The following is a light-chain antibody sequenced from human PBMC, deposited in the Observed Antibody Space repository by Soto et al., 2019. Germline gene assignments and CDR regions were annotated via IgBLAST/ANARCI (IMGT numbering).Light chain of an antibody. V-gene: IGLV1-40*01. J-gene: IGLJ3*02. Sequence: QSVLTQPPSVSGAPGQRVTISCTGSSSNIGAGYDVHWYQQLPVTAPKLLIYGNSNRPSGVPDRFSGSKSGTSASLAIPGLQAEDEADYYCQSYDSSLSVVFGGGTKLTVL. CDR1: SSNIGAGYD. CDR2: GNS. CDR3: QSYDSSLSVV.